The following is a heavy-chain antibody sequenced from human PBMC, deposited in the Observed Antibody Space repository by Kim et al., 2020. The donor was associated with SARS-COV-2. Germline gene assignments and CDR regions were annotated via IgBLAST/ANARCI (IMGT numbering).Heavy chain of an antibody. D-gene: IGHD4-17*01. V-gene: IGHV3-48*03. J-gene: IGHJ6*02. CDR1: GFTFSSYE. CDR2: ISSSGSTI. CDR3: ARDFHSLRGYGMDV. Sequence: GGSLRLSCAASGFTFSSYEMNWVRQAPGKGLEWVSYISSSGSTIYYADSVKGRFTISRDNAKNSLYLQMNSLRAEDTAVYYCARDFHSLRGYGMDVWGQGTTVTVSS.